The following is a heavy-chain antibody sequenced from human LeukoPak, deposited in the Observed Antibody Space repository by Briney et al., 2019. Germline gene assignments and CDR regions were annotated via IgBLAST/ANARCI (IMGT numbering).Heavy chain of an antibody. CDR2: IYTSGST. CDR3: ARGGGVTGSYYYYYYYMDV. V-gene: IGHV4-61*02. Sequence: SQTLSLTCTVSGNSISSGDYYWSWIRQPAGKGLEWIGRIYTSGSTTYNPSLKSRVTISGDTSENQFSLKLSSVTAADTAVYYCARGGGVTGSYYYYYYYMDVWGKGTTVTISS. J-gene: IGHJ6*03. D-gene: IGHD3-9*01. CDR1: GNSISSGDYY.